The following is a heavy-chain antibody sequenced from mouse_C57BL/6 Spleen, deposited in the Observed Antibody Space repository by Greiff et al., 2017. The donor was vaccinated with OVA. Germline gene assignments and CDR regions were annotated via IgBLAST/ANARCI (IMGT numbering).Heavy chain of an antibody. Sequence: QVQLQQSGAELVKPGASVKLSCKASGYTFTSYWMQWVKQRPGQGLEWIGEIDPSDSYTNYNQKFKGKATLTVDTSSSTAYMQLSSLTSEDSAVYYCARGQLRLPFDYWGQGTTLTVSS. CDR1: GYTFTSYW. CDR2: IDPSDSYT. CDR3: ARGQLRLPFDY. J-gene: IGHJ2*01. V-gene: IGHV1-50*01. D-gene: IGHD3-2*02.